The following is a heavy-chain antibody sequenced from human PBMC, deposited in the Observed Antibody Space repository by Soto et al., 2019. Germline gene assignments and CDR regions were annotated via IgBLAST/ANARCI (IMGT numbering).Heavy chain of an antibody. V-gene: IGHV4-59*01. CDR1: GGPISSYY. J-gene: IGHJ4*02. CDR2: IDYSGST. D-gene: IGHD6-19*01. CDR3: ARGHPLRQWLQRPYYFDY. Sequence: PSETLSLTCTVSGGPISSYYWSWIRQPPGKGLEWIGYIDYSGSTNYNPSLKSRVTISVDTSKNHFSLKLSSVTAADTAVYYCARGHPLRQWLQRPYYFDYWGQGTLVTVSS.